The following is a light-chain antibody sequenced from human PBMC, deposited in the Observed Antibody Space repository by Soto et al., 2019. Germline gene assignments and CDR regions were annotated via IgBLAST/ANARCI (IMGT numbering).Light chain of an antibody. CDR1: QSISSW. CDR3: QQYSDSSGA. CDR2: DAS. Sequence: DIQMTQSPSTLSASVGDRVTITCRASQSISSWLAWYQQKPGKAPKLLIFDASSLESGTPSRFSGRRSGTQFTLTINGLQPDDFATYYCQQYSDSSGAFGQGTKVDIK. V-gene: IGKV1-5*01. J-gene: IGKJ1*01.